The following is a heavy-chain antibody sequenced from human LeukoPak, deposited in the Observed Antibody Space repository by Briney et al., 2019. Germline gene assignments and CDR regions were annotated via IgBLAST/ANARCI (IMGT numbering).Heavy chain of an antibody. CDR2: ISAYNGNT. D-gene: IGHD4-17*01. Sequence: ASVKVSCKASGYTFTSYGISWVRQAPGQGLEWTGWISAYNGNTNYAQKLQGRVTMTTDTSTSTAYMELRSLRSDDTAAYYCARRTVDYGDYYFYGMDVWGQGTTVTVSS. CDR1: GYTFTSYG. J-gene: IGHJ6*02. CDR3: ARRTVDYGDYYFYGMDV. V-gene: IGHV1-18*01.